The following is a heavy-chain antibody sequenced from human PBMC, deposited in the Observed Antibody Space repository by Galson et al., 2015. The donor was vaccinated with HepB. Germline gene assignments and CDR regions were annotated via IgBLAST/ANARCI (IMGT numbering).Heavy chain of an antibody. Sequence: CAISGDSISSHSVTWDWIRQSPSGGLEWLGRTYYRSKWYYDYAPSVKSRITVNSDTSKNQFSLHLNSETPEDTAVYYCATDIGGWSFDYWGQGTLVTVSS. CDR2: TYYRSKWYY. CDR1: GDSISSHSVT. J-gene: IGHJ4*02. CDR3: ATDIGGWSFDY. D-gene: IGHD6-19*01. V-gene: IGHV6-1*01.